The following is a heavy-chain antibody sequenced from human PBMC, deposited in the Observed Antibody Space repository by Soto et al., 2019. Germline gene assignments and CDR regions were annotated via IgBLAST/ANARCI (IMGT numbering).Heavy chain of an antibody. J-gene: IGHJ4*02. D-gene: IGHD6-19*01. V-gene: IGHV4-59*01. CDR3: ARPSVAVTWGPFDY. Sequence: SETLSLTCTVSGGSISAYYWNWVRQPPGKGLEWIGNIYYTGSTNYNASLKSRVTISVDTSKNQFSLKLSSVTAADTAVYYCARPSVAVTWGPFDYWGQGTLVTV. CDR2: IYYTGST. CDR1: GGSISAYY.